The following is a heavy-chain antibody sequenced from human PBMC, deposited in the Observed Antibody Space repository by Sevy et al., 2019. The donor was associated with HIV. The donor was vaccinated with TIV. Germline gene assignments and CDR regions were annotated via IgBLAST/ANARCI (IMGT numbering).Heavy chain of an antibody. J-gene: IGHJ3*02. CDR1: GFTFSDYY. D-gene: IGHD2-15*01. CDR2: ISSSGSTI. Sequence: GGSLRLSCAASGFTFSDYYMSWIRQAPGKGLEWVSYISSSGSTIYYADSVKGRFTISRDNAKNSLYLQMNSLRAEDTAVYYCAGDGYCSGGRCYGHAAFDIWGQGTMVTVSS. CDR3: AGDGYCSGGRCYGHAAFDI. V-gene: IGHV3-11*01.